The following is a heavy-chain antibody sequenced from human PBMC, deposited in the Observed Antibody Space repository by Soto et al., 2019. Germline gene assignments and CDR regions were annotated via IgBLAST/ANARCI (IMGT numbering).Heavy chain of an antibody. D-gene: IGHD3-22*01. Sequence: GESLKISCRTSGYRFTSYWIACVRQMPGKGLEWMVIIFPSDSDTRYSPSFQGQVTISADRSTGTVFLQWASLKASDTAVYFCARKDKSGYFNWFDPWGQGTLVTVSS. CDR1: GYRFTSYW. V-gene: IGHV5-51*01. J-gene: IGHJ5*02. CDR2: IFPSDSDT. CDR3: ARKDKSGYFNWFDP.